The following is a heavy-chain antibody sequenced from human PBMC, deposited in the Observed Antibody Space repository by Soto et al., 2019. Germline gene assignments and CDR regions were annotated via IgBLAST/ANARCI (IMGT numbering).Heavy chain of an antibody. J-gene: IGHJ4*02. Sequence: QVQLVQSGAEVKKPGSSVKVSCKASGGTFSSYAISWVRQAPRQGLEWMGGIIPIFGTANYAQKFQGRVTITADESTSTAYMELSSLRSEDTAVYYCARSAPYYDILTGYYYYFDYWGQGTLVTVSS. CDR3: ARSAPYYDILTGYYYYFDY. V-gene: IGHV1-69*01. CDR2: IIPIFGTA. D-gene: IGHD3-9*01. CDR1: GGTFSSYA.